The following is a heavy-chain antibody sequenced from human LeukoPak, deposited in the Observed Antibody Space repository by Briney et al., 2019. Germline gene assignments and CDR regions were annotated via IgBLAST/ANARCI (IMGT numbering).Heavy chain of an antibody. CDR2: IYYSGST. CDR1: GGSISSYY. CDR3: ASSPGGSYLSDWFDP. Sequence: SETLSLTCTVSGGSISSYYWSWIRQPPGKGLEWIGYIYYSGSTNYNPSLKSRVTISVDTSKNQFSLKLSSVTAADTAVYYCASSPGGSYLSDWFDPWGQGTLVTVSP. D-gene: IGHD1-26*01. J-gene: IGHJ5*02. V-gene: IGHV4-59*08.